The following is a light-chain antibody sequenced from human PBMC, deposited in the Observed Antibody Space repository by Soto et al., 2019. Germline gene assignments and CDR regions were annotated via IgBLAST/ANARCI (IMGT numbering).Light chain of an antibody. CDR2: AAF. CDR1: EDINSR. J-gene: IGKJ5*01. Sequence: DIQMTQSPSSVSASVGDRVTISCRASEDINSRLAWYQQKPGNAPKLLIYAAFILQSGVPSRFSGYGSATDFTLSISSLQPEDFATYYCQQADSFPITFGQGTRLEIK. CDR3: QQADSFPIT. V-gene: IGKV1-12*01.